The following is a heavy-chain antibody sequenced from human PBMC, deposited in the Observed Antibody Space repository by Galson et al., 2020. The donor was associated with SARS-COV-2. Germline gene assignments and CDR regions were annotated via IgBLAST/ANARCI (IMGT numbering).Heavy chain of an antibody. Sequence: ASVKVSCQVSGYTLTELSMHWVRQAPGKGLEWMGGFAPEDGETIYAQKFQGRVTMTADTSTDTAYMDLSSLRSEEPALYYCATAPSIRGVITSYYYYYGMDVWGQGTTVTVSS. D-gene: IGHD3-10*01. V-gene: IGHV1-24*01. J-gene: IGHJ6*02. CDR3: ATAPSIRGVITSYYYYYGMDV. CDR2: FAPEDGET. CDR1: GYTLTELS.